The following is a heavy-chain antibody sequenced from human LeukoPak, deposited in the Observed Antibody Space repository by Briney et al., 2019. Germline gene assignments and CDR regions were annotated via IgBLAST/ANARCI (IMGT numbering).Heavy chain of an antibody. CDR3: ARGVVVRGVISAFDI. CDR2: IYSGGNT. V-gene: IGHV3-53*05. CDR1: GFTVSTNY. D-gene: IGHD3-10*01. Sequence: GGSLRLSCAVSGFTVSTNYMSWVRQAPGKGLEWVSFIYSGGNTHYADSVKGRFTISRDNSKNTLYLQMNSLRAEDTAVYYCARGVVVRGVISAFDIWGQGTMVTVSS. J-gene: IGHJ3*02.